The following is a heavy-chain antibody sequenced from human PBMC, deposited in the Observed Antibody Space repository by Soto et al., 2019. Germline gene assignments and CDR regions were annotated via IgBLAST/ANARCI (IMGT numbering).Heavy chain of an antibody. CDR2: INPNSGGT. CDR1: GYTFTGYY. CDR3: ARAGPYYDILTGYYYGMGV. J-gene: IGHJ6*02. Sequence: ASVKVSCKASGYTFTGYYMHWVRQVPGQGLEWMGWINPNSGGTNYAQKFQGWVTMTRDTSISTAYMELSRLRSDDTAVYYCARAGPYYDILTGYYYGMGVWGQGTTVTV. D-gene: IGHD3-9*01. V-gene: IGHV1-2*04.